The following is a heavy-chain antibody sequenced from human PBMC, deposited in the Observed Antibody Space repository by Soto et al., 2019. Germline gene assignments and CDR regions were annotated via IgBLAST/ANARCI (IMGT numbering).Heavy chain of an antibody. CDR1: GGTFSSYA. D-gene: IGHD6-13*01. J-gene: IGHJ3*02. CDR3: ARDPRRQLVDALDI. Sequence: QVQLVQSGAEVKKPGSSVKVSCKASGGTFSSYAISWVRQAPGQGLEWMGGIIPIFGTANYAQKFEGRVTINAHEPTSTAYVELSSLRSEDTAVYYCARDPRRQLVDALDIWGQGTMVTVSS. CDR2: IIPIFGTA. V-gene: IGHV1-69*01.